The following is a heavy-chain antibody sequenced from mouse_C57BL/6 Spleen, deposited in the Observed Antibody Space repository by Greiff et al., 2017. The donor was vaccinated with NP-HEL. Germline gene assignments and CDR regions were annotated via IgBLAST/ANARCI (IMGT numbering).Heavy chain of an antibody. CDR1: GFSLTSYG. CDR3: ARNGKGYDGFFDY. J-gene: IGHJ2*01. V-gene: IGHV2-2*01. D-gene: IGHD2-3*01. CDR2: IWSGGST. Sequence: QVQLQQSGPGLVQPSQSLSITCTVSGFSLTSYGVHWVRQSPGKGLEWLGVIWSGGSTDYNAAFISRLSISKDNSKSQVFFKMNSLQADDTAIYYCARNGKGYDGFFDYWGQGTTLTVSS.